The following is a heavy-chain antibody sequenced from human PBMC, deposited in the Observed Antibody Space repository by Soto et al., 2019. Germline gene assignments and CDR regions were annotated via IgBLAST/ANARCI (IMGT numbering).Heavy chain of an antibody. CDR1: GGSISSSSYY. CDR2: IYYSGST. D-gene: IGHD5-18*01. Sequence: SETLSLTCTVSGGSISSSSYYWGWIRQPPGKGLEWIGSIYYSGSTYYNPSLKSRVSISVDTSKNQFSLKLSSVTAADTAVYYCARLNIHLDYWGQGTLVTVSS. J-gene: IGHJ4*02. CDR3: ARLNIHLDY. V-gene: IGHV4-39*01.